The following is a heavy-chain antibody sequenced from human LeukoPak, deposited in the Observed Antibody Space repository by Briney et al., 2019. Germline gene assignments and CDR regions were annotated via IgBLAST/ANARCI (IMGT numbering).Heavy chain of an antibody. CDR1: GFTFSSYG. Sequence: PGGSLRLSCAASGFTFSSYGMPWVRQAPGKGLEWVAVIWYDGSNKYYADSVEGRFTISRDNSKNTLYLQMNSLRAEDTAVYYCAKDLKYYDSSGPIDYWGQGTLVTVSS. D-gene: IGHD3-22*01. CDR2: IWYDGSNK. J-gene: IGHJ4*02. CDR3: AKDLKYYDSSGPIDY. V-gene: IGHV3-33*06.